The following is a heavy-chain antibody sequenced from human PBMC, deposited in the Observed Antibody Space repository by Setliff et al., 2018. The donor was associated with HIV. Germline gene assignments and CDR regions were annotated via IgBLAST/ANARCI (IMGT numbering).Heavy chain of an antibody. V-gene: IGHV3-23*01. J-gene: IGHJ4*02. CDR3: ARNLLQWHYDF. Sequence: GGSLRLSCAASGFKFINYAMSWVRQAPGKGLEWVSAISGSDSSTYYSTSLKTRLTLSKDPSKNQVVLTVSNMGPVDTATYYCARNLLQWHYDFWGPGTLVTVSS. CDR1: GFKFINYA. D-gene: IGHD6-19*01. CDR2: ISGSDSST.